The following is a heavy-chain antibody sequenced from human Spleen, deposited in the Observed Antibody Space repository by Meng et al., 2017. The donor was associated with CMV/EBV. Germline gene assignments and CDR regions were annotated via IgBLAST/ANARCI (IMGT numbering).Heavy chain of an antibody. V-gene: IGHV3-11*04. Sequence: LSCAASGFTFSDYYMSWVRQAPGKGLEWVSYISNDGNVTYYADSVKGRFTISRDSAKNSLYLQMNSLTAEDTAVYYCTTFHTADSFDYWGQGALVTVSS. CDR1: GFTFSDYY. D-gene: IGHD2-21*02. CDR2: ISNDGNVT. J-gene: IGHJ4*02. CDR3: TTFHTADSFDY.